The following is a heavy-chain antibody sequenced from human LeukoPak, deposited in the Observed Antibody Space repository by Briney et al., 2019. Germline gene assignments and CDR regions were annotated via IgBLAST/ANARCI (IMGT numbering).Heavy chain of an antibody. J-gene: IGHJ4*02. CDR2: INHSGST. D-gene: IGHD1-1*01. CDR3: ARGWNDGFDY. CDR1: GGSFSGYY. V-gene: IGHV4-34*01. Sequence: PSETLSLTCAVYGGSFSGYYWSWIRQPPGKGLEWIGEINHSGSTYYNPSLKSRVTISVDTSKNQFSLKLSSVTAADTAVYYCARGWNDGFDYWGQGTLVTVSS.